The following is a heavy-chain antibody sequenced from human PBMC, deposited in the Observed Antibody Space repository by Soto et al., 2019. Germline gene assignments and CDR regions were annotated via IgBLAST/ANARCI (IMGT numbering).Heavy chain of an antibody. D-gene: IGHD6-19*01. CDR1: GFTFISYA. CDR3: ASRSSGWYFDY. V-gene: IGHV3-23*01. CDR2: TSGSGGST. J-gene: IGHJ4*02. Sequence: EVQLLESGGGLVQPGGSLRLSCAASGFTFISYAMNWVRQGPGKGLEWVSVTSGSGGSTYYADSVKGRFTISRDNSKNTLYRQMNSLRAEDTAVYYCASRSSGWYFDYWGQGTLVTVSS.